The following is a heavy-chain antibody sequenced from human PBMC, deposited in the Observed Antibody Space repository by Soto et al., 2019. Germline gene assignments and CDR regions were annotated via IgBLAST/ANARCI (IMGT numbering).Heavy chain of an antibody. J-gene: IGHJ6*03. CDR3: ARSPDYGDYVPMYYYYYMDV. CDR1: GYTFTSYG. Sequence: QVQLVQSGAEVKKPGASVKVSCKASGYTFTSYGISWVRQAPGQGLEWMGWISAYNGNTNYAQKLQGRVTMTTDTSTSKAYMELRSLRSDDTAVYYCARSPDYGDYVPMYYYYYMDVWGKGTTVTVSS. V-gene: IGHV1-18*01. CDR2: ISAYNGNT. D-gene: IGHD4-17*01.